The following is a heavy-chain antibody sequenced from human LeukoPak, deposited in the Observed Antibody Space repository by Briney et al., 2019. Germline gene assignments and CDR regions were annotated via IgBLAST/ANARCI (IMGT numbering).Heavy chain of an antibody. Sequence: SVKVSCKASADTFSNYPISWVRQAPGRGLEWMGGIIPIFNTTNYAQKFQDRVTITADKSTNSAYMELSSLRSEDTAVYYCAREAGTTFRTTTFDSWGQGTRVTVSS. J-gene: IGHJ4*02. CDR2: IIPIFNTT. CDR1: ADTFSNYP. D-gene: IGHD1-1*01. CDR3: AREAGTTFRTTTFDS. V-gene: IGHV1-69*06.